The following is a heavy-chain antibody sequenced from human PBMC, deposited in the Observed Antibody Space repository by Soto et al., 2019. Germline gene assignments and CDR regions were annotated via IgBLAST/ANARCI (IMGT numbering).Heavy chain of an antibody. CDR2: ISAYNGNT. D-gene: IGHD2-15*01. Sequence: ASVKVSCKASGYTSTSYGMSWVRQAPGQGLEWMGWISAYNGNTNYAQKRQGRVTMTTDTSTRTPYMELRSLRSGDTAVYYCARTSGGAWPGGHNWFDPWGQGTLVTVSS. J-gene: IGHJ5*02. CDR3: ARTSGGAWPGGHNWFDP. V-gene: IGHV1-18*01. CDR1: GYTSTSYG.